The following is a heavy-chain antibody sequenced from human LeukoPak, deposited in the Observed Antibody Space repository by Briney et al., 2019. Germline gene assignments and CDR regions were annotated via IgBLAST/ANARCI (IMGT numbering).Heavy chain of an antibody. V-gene: IGHV1-69*04. CDR3: ARYRFGELYPGYYYMDV. CDR2: IIPILGIA. Sequence: PVKVSCKASGGTFSSYAISWVRQAPGQGLEWMGRIIPILGIANYAQKFQGRVTITADESTSTAYMELSSLRSEDTAVYYCARYRFGELYPGYYYMDVWGKGTTVTVSS. D-gene: IGHD3-10*01. CDR1: GGTFSSYA. J-gene: IGHJ6*03.